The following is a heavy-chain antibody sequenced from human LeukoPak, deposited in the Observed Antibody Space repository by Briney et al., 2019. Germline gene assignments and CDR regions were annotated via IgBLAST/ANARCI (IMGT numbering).Heavy chain of an antibody. Sequence: PGGSLRLSRAAPGFTFSTYAMSWVRQAPGKGVGWVSAISAGGDSTYYADSVKGRFTIFRDNSENTLYLQMNSLRADDTAVYYCAKGSRVYYDSTGYYSHFDYWGQGTLVTVSS. CDR3: AKGSRVYYDSTGYYSHFDY. V-gene: IGHV3-23*01. D-gene: IGHD3-22*01. J-gene: IGHJ4*02. CDR1: GFTFSTYA. CDR2: ISAGGDST.